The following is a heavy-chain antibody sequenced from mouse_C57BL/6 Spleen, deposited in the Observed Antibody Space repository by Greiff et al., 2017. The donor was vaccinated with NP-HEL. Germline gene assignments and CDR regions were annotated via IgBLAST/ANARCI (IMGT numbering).Heavy chain of an antibody. CDR3: ARTGRAMDY. J-gene: IGHJ4*01. CDR1: GYTFTSYW. CDR2: IDPSDSYT. Sequence: QVQLKQPGAELVMPGASVKLSCKASGYTFTSYWMHWVKQRPGQGLEWIGEIDPSDSYTNYNQKFKGKSTLTVDKSSSTAYMQLSSLTSEDSAVYYGARTGRAMDYWGQGTSVTVSS. V-gene: IGHV1-69*01. D-gene: IGHD4-1*01.